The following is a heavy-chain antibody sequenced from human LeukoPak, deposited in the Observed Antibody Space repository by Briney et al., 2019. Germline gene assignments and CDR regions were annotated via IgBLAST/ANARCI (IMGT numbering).Heavy chain of an antibody. J-gene: IGHJ4*02. CDR3: ARTATTSDY. CDR2: IDPSGGST. Sequence: ASGKVSCKASGYTFTGYYIHWVRQAPGQGLEWMGIIDPSGGSTFYAQKFQGRVTMTRDTSTSTVYMELSSLRSEDTAVYYCARTATTSDYWGQGTLVTVSS. CDR1: GYTFTGYY. D-gene: IGHD4-17*01. V-gene: IGHV1-46*01.